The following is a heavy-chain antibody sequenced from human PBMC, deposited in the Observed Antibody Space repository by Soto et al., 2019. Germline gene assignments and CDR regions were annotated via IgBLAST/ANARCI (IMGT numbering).Heavy chain of an antibody. V-gene: IGHV4-39*07. J-gene: IGHJ5*01. CDR1: GGSISSSSSY. CDR2: VYYSGST. Sequence: SETLSLTCTVSGGSISSSSSYWGWIRQAPGKGLEWIGNVYYSGSTYSNPSLKSRVTISADTSKNQFSLQLSSVTAADPAVYYWARTSARGGGTWFDSWGEGTLVSVSS. CDR3: ARTSARGGGTWFDS. D-gene: IGHD2-15*01.